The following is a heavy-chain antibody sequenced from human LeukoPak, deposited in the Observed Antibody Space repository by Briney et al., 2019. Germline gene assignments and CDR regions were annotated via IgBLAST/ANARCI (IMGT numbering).Heavy chain of an antibody. Sequence: ASVKVSCKASGYTFTGYYMHWVRQAPGQGLEWMGWINPNSGGTNYAQKFQGWVTMTRDTSISTAYMELRSLRSDDTAVYYCARGGDYYDSSGYENAFDIWGQGTMVTVSS. CDR1: GYTFTGYY. CDR2: INPNSGGT. D-gene: IGHD3-22*01. CDR3: ARGGDYYDSSGYENAFDI. V-gene: IGHV1-2*04. J-gene: IGHJ3*02.